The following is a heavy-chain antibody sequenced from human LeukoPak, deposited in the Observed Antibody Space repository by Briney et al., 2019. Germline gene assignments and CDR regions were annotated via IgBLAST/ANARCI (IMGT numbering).Heavy chain of an antibody. CDR1: AFSFSNYN. CDR2: ITSSGSL. V-gene: IGHV3-69-1*02. Sequence: MAGGSLRLSCAASAFSFSNYNMNWVRQAPGKGLEWVSSITSSGSLYYADSVKGRFTISRDNAKNSLYLQMNSLRAEDTAVYYCARDPKTAIVGADYWGQGTLVTVSS. CDR3: ARDPKTAIVGADY. J-gene: IGHJ4*02. D-gene: IGHD1-26*01.